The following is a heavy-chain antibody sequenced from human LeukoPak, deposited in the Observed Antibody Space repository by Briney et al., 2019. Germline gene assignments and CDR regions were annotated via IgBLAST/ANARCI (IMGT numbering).Heavy chain of an antibody. CDR1: AFTFSNAW. J-gene: IGHJ4*02. V-gene: IGHV3-15*01. CDR3: TTEGIAVAAAFDY. CDR2: VKSKTDGGTT. Sequence: GGSLRLFCAASAFTFSNAWMSWVRQAPGKGLEWVGRVKSKTDGGTTDYAAPVKGRFTISRDDSKNTLYLQMNSLKTEDTAVYYCTTEGIAVAAAFDYWGQGTLVTVSS. D-gene: IGHD6-19*01.